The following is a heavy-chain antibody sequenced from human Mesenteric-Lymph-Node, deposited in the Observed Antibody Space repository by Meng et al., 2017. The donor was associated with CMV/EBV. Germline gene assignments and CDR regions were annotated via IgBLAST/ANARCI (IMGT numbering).Heavy chain of an antibody. V-gene: IGHV4-59*01. Sequence: SETLSLTCSVSGGSISTYYWTWIRQPPGKGLEWIENIYYTGSTTYHPSLMGRVTISVDTSKNQFSLELSSVTAADTAMYYCARGYGEYEGVEYWGQGTLVTVSS. CDR3: ARGYGEYEGVEY. J-gene: IGHJ1*01. D-gene: IGHD4-17*01. CDR2: IYYTGST. CDR1: GGSISTYY.